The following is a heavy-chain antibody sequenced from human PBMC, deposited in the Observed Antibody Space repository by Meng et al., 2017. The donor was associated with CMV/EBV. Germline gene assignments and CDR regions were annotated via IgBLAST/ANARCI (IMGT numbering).Heavy chain of an antibody. CDR2: IYYSGST. J-gene: IGHJ4*02. D-gene: IGHD2-2*01. CDR3: ARVGRTSCYDY. Sequence: QVPLQASGPGLVKPSHTPSLTCPVSGGSISSGDYYWSWIRQPPGKGLDGIGYIYYSGSTYYTPSLKSRVTISVDTSKNQFSLKLSSVTAADTAVYYCARVGRTSCYDYWGQGTLVTVSS. V-gene: IGHV4-30-4*08. CDR1: GGSISSGDYY.